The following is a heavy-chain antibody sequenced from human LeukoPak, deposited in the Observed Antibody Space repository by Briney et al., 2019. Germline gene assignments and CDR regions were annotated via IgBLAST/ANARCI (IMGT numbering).Heavy chain of an antibody. CDR1: GFTFSGYG. CDR3: AKLIPYSGWPYDY. J-gene: IGHJ4*02. D-gene: IGHD5-12*01. V-gene: IGHV3-23*01. CDR2: ITDNGGTS. Sequence: GGSLRLSCAASGFTFSGYGMSWVRQAPGRGLEWVSTITDNGGTSYYADSVKGRFTISRDSSKNMLYLQMNSVRVEDTALYYCAKLIPYSGWPYDYWGQGTLVTVSS.